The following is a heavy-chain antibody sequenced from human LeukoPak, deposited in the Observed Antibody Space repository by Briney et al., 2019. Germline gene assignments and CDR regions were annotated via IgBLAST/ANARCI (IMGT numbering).Heavy chain of an antibody. CDR2: INPNSGGT. CDR1: GYTFTGYY. V-gene: IGHV1-2*02. Sequence: ASVKVSCKASGYTFTGYYIHWVRQAPGQGLEWMGWINPNSGGTSYAQKFQGRVSMTRDTFISTAYMELSRLRSDDTAVYYCARGINLLTTGSYYYYMDVWGKGTTVTISS. CDR3: ARGINLLTTGSYYYYMDV. J-gene: IGHJ6*03. D-gene: IGHD1-1*01.